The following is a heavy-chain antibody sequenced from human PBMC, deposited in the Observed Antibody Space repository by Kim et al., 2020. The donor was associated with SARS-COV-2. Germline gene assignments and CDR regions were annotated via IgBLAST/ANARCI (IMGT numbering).Heavy chain of an antibody. CDR2: IYYSGST. D-gene: IGHD3-9*01. Sequence: SETLSLTCTVSGGSISSGGYYWSWIRQHPGKGLEWIGYIYYSGSTYYNPSLKRRVTISVDTSKNQFSLKLSSVTAADTAVYYCARGPEYDMLTGGWFDPWGQGTLVTVSS. J-gene: IGHJ5*02. CDR3: ARGPEYDMLTGGWFDP. CDR1: GGSISSGGYY. V-gene: IGHV4-31*03.